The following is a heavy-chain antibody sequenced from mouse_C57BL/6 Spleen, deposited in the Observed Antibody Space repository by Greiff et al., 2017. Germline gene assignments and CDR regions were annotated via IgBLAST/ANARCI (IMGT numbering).Heavy chain of an antibody. CDR3: ISYYYGRDY. CDR1: GFNIKDYY. J-gene: IGHJ2*01. D-gene: IGHD1-1*01. CDR2: IDPEDGDT. V-gene: IGHV14-1*01. Sequence: VQLKQSGAELVRPGASVKLSCTASGFNIKDYYMHWVKQRPEQGLEWIGRIDPEDGDTEYAPKFQGKATMTADTSSNTAYLQLSSLTSEDTAVFYCISYYYGRDYWGQGTTLTVSS.